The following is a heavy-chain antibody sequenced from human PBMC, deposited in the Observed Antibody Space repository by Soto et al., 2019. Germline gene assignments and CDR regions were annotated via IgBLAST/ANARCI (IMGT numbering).Heavy chain of an antibody. D-gene: IGHD2-2*01. CDR3: ARACSSNSCYDVFDY. V-gene: IGHV4-4*07. Sequence: PSETLSLTCTVSGGSISSYYWSWIRQPAGKGLEWIGRIYTSGSTNYNPSLKSRVTMSVDTSKNQFSLKLSSVTAADTAVYYCARACSSNSCYDVFDYWGQGPWSPSPQ. J-gene: IGHJ4*02. CDR1: GGSISSYY. CDR2: IYTSGST.